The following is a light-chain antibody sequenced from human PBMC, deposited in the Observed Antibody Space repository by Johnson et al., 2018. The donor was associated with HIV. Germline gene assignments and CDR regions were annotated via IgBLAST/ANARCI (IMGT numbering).Light chain of an antibody. V-gene: IGLV1-51*01. J-gene: IGLJ1*01. Sequence: QFVLTQPPSVSAAPGQKVTISCSGNTSKIENNYVSWYQQFPERAPKLLIYDNTKRPSGIPDRFSGSKSDASATLAITGLQTGEEADYYCGTWDNSLTAYVVGTGTKVTV. CDR2: DNT. CDR3: GTWDNSLTAYV. CDR1: TSKIENNY.